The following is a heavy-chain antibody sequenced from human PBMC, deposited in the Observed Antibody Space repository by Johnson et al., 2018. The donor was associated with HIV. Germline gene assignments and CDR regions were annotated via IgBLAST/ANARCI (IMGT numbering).Heavy chain of an antibody. Sequence: QVQLVESGGGVVQPGGSLRLSCAASGFTFSSYGMHWVRHAPGKGLEWVAFIRYDVSTKSYADSVKGRFTISRDNSKNTLYLQMNSLRAEDTAVYYCAGDPKGSSGWFGGAFDIWGQGTMVTVSS. J-gene: IGHJ3*02. V-gene: IGHV3-30*02. CDR2: IRYDVSTK. CDR3: AGDPKGSSGWFGGAFDI. CDR1: GFTFSSYG. D-gene: IGHD6-19*01.